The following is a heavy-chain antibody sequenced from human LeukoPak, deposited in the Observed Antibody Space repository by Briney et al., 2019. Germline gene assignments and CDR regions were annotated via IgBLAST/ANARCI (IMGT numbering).Heavy chain of an antibody. CDR3: ASDGWFGNDNY. CDR1: GFIFSNYG. Sequence: GRSLRLSCAASGFIFSNYGMHWVRQAPGKGLEWVAVIRLDGRDKYYGDSVKGRFTISRDNSKYTLYLQMNSLTSEDTAVYYCASDGWFGNDNYWGQGTLVTVSS. D-gene: IGHD3-10*01. J-gene: IGHJ4*02. V-gene: IGHV3-30*03. CDR2: IRLDGRDK.